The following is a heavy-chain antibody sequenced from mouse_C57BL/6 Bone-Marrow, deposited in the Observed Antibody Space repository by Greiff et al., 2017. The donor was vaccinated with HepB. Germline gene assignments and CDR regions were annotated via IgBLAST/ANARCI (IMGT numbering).Heavy chain of an antibody. CDR1: GFTFSSYA. V-gene: IGHV5-4*01. CDR2: ISDGGSYT. CDR3: ARDHGYYWYFDV. D-gene: IGHD2-2*01. Sequence: EVKLMESGGGLVKPGGSLKLSCAASGFTFSSYAMSWVRQTPEKRLEWVATISDGGSYTYYPDNVKGRFTISRDNAKNNLYLQMSHLKSEDTAMYYCARDHGYYWYFDVWGTGTTVTVSS. J-gene: IGHJ1*03.